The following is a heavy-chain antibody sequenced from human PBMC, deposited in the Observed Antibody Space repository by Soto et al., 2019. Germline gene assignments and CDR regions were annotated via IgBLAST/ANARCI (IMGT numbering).Heavy chain of an antibody. V-gene: IGHV3-15*07. J-gene: IGHJ4*02. CDR1: GFTFSNAW. D-gene: IGHD1-26*01. CDR2: IKSKTDGGTT. Sequence: EVQLVESGGGLVKPGGSLRLSCAASGFTFSNAWMNWVRQAPGKGLEWVGRIKSKTDGGTTDYAAPVKGRFTISRDDSKNTLYLQMNSLKSEDTAVYYCTTAECILIVVAPFDYWGQGTLVTFFS. CDR3: TTAECILIVVAPFDY.